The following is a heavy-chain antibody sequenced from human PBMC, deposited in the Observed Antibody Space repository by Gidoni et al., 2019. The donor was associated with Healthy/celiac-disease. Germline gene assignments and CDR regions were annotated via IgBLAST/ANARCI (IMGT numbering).Heavy chain of an antibody. CDR1: GFTFSRYW. CDR3: ARRLNDFWSGYYPYYYYGMDV. D-gene: IGHD3-3*01. CDR2: IKQDGSEK. Sequence: EVQLVESGGGLVQPGGSLRLSCAASGFTFSRYWMSWVRQAPGKGLEWVANIKQDGSEKYYVDSVKGRFTISRDNAKNSLYLQMNSLRAEDTAVYYCARRLNDFWSGYYPYYYYGMDVWGQGTTVTVSS. J-gene: IGHJ6*02. V-gene: IGHV3-7*01.